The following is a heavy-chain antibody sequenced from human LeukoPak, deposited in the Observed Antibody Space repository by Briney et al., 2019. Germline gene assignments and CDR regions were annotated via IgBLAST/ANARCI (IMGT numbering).Heavy chain of an antibody. Sequence: KTGRSLRLFCAASGFTFSNAWMTWVRQAPGKGLEWDGCIKSKADGGTRDYSGPVTRRLTISRDTPYNFLYMHMNSLKTEDNAVYYCSTKELSYPDYYGMDVWGQGTTVTVSS. CDR3: STKELSYPDYYGMDV. J-gene: IGHJ6*02. V-gene: IGHV3-15*01. CDR2: IKSKADGGTR. CDR1: GFTFSNAW. D-gene: IGHD2-2*02.